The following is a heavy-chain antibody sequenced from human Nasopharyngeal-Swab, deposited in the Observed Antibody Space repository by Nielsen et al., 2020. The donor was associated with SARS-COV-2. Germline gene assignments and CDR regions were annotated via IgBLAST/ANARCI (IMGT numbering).Heavy chain of an antibody. CDR2: IYYSGST. D-gene: IGHD1-26*01. CDR1: GGSISSSSYY. CDR3: ARDSGSLNYYYMDV. Sequence: SETLSLTCTVSGGSISSSSYYWGWIRQPPGKGLEWIGSIYYSGSTYYNPSLKSRVTISVDTSKNHFSLKLSSVTAADTAVYYCARDSGSLNYYYMDVWGKGTTVTVSS. V-gene: IGHV4-39*07. J-gene: IGHJ6*03.